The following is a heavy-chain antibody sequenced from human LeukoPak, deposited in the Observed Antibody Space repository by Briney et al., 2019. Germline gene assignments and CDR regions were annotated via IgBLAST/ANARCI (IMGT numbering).Heavy chain of an antibody. Sequence: GGSLRLSCAASGLSFSSYALNWVRQAPGKGLEWVSSISSSSSYIYYADSVKGRFTISRDNAKNSLYPQMNSLRAEDTAVYYCARDWGYYYYYGMDVWGQGTTVTVSS. CDR3: ARDWGYYYYYGMDV. V-gene: IGHV3-21*01. D-gene: IGHD3-16*01. CDR2: ISSSSSYI. CDR1: GLSFSSYA. J-gene: IGHJ6*02.